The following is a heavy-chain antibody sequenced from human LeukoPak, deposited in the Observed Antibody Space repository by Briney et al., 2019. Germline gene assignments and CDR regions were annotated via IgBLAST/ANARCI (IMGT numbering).Heavy chain of an antibody. V-gene: IGHV4-39*07. CDR3: ARDGSRRFLEWFNWFDP. CDR2: IYYSGST. Sequence: SETLSLTCTVSGGSISSSSYYWGWIRQPPGKGLEWIGSIYYSGSTYYNPSLKSRVTISVDTSKNQFSLKLSSVTAADTAVYYCARDGSRRFLEWFNWFDPWGQGTLVTVSS. CDR1: GGSISSSSYY. D-gene: IGHD3-3*01. J-gene: IGHJ5*02.